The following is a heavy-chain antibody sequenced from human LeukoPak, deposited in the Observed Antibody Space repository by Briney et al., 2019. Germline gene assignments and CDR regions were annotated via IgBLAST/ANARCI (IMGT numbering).Heavy chain of an antibody. CDR2: INQGGSDS. D-gene: IGHD3-3*01. CDR1: GFSFGTYW. V-gene: IGHV3-7*03. CDR3: AKMEYYDFWSGYYTGQFDY. J-gene: IGHJ4*02. Sequence: GGSLRLSCAASGFSFGTYWMIWVRQPPGGGLEWVANINQGGSDSRYVDSVKGRFTISRDNSKNTLYLQMNSLRAEDTAVYYCAKMEYYDFWSGYYTGQFDYWGQGTLVTVSS.